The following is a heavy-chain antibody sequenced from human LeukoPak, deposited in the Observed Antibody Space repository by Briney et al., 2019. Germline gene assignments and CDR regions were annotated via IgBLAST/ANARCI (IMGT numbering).Heavy chain of an antibody. Sequence: SETLSLTCTVSGGSISSSSYYWGWIRQPPGKGLEWIGSIYYSGSTYYNPSLKSRVTISVDTSKNQFSLKLSSVTAADTAVYYCARTGGKISSTTEDAFDIWGQGTMVTVSS. CDR3: ARTGGKISSTTEDAFDI. CDR1: GGSISSSSYY. D-gene: IGHD5/OR15-5a*01. CDR2: IYYSGST. V-gene: IGHV4-39*07. J-gene: IGHJ3*02.